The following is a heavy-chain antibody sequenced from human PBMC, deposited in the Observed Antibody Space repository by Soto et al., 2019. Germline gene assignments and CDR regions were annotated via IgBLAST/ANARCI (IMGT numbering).Heavy chain of an antibody. D-gene: IGHD4-17*01. Sequence: TSETLSLTCAVYGGSFSGYHWTWIRQPPGRGLDWIGEVTHSGSPNYNPSLKSRVTISVDTSKNQFSLTLSSVTAADTAVYYCARIPGSDYSDPQDYWGQGTLVTVSS. J-gene: IGHJ4*02. CDR2: VTHSGSP. CDR1: GGSFSGYH. V-gene: IGHV4-34*01. CDR3: ARIPGSDYSDPQDY.